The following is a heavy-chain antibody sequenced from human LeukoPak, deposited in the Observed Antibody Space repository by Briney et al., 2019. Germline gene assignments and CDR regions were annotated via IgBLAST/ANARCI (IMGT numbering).Heavy chain of an antibody. Sequence: PSETLSLTCIVSGGSISSSSYYWGWIRQPPGKGLEWIGSIYYSGSTYYKPSLKSRVTKSVDTSKNQFSLKLSSVTAADTAVYYCARDRALAGTKCDAFDFWGQGTMVTVSS. CDR2: IYYSGST. CDR1: GGSISSSSYY. CDR3: ARDRALAGTKCDAFDF. V-gene: IGHV4-39*02. D-gene: IGHD6-19*01. J-gene: IGHJ3*01.